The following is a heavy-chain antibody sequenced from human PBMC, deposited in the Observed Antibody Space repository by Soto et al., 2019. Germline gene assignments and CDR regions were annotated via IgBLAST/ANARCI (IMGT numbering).Heavy chain of an antibody. CDR3: VKERYAQLWLEDYGMDV. Sequence: GGSLRLSCAASGFPFGSYGIHWVRQAPGKGLEWVALISYDGTDKYYADSVKGRFTISRDNSKNTLYLQMSSLGPEDTAVYYCVKERYAQLWLEDYGMDVWGQGTTVTVSS. CDR1: GFPFGSYG. V-gene: IGHV3-30*18. D-gene: IGHD5-18*01. CDR2: ISYDGTDK. J-gene: IGHJ6*02.